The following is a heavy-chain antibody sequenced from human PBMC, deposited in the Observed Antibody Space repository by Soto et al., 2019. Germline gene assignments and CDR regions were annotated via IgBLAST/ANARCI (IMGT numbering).Heavy chain of an antibody. V-gene: IGHV3-30-3*01. CDR3: ARDGSAGAYYDILTGYYIPFDY. CDR2: ISYDGSNK. J-gene: IGHJ4*02. Sequence: PGGSMRLSCVASGFTLSSYWVSWVRQAPGKGLEWVAVISYDGSNKYYADSVKGRFTISRDNSKNTLYLQMNSLRAEDTAVYYCARDGSAGAYYDILTGYYIPFDYWGQGTLVTVSS. D-gene: IGHD3-9*01. CDR1: GFTLSSYW.